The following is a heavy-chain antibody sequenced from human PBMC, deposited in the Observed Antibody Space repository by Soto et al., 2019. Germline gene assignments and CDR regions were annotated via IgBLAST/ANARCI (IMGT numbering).Heavy chain of an antibody. J-gene: IGHJ4*02. CDR1: GGSISSYY. D-gene: IGHD3-9*01. V-gene: IGHV4-59*01. CDR2: IYYSGST. Sequence: PSETLSLTCTVSGGSISSYYWSWIRQPPGKGLEWIGYIYYSGSTNYNPSLKSRVTISVDTSKTQFSLKLSSVTAADTAVYYCARVNYDILTGYYYFDYWGQGTLVTVSS. CDR3: ARVNYDILTGYYYFDY.